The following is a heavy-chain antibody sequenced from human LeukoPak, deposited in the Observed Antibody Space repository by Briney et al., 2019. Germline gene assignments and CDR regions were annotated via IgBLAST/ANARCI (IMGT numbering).Heavy chain of an antibody. D-gene: IGHD3-9*01. J-gene: IGHJ3*02. CDR2: IIANGGSA. CDR3: ARSSHYDILTGYSEEDAFDI. V-gene: IGHV3-23*01. CDR1: GFTFSSFA. Sequence: GGSLRLSCSASGFTFSSFALSWVRQAPGKGLEWVSGIIANGGSAYYADSVKGRFTISRDNSKNTLYLQMNSLRAEDTAVYYCARSSHYDILTGYSEEDAFDIWGQGTMVTVSS.